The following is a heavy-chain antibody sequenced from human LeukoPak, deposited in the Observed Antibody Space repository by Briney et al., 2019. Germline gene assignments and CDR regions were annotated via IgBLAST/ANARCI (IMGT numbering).Heavy chain of an antibody. CDR3: ARGRETPGVYYYYYYMDV. CDR1: GYTFTGYY. J-gene: IGHJ6*03. CDR2: INPNSGGT. Sequence: GSVKVSCKASGYTFTGYYMHWVRQAPGQGLEWMGWINPNSGGTNYAQKFQGRVTMTRDTSISTAYMELSRLRSDDTAVYYCARGRETPGVYYYYYYMDVWGKGTTVTVSS. D-gene: IGHD2-8*01. V-gene: IGHV1-2*02.